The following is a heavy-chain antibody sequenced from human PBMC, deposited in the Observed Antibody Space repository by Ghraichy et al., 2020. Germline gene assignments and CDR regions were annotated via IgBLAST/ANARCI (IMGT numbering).Heavy chain of an antibody. CDR3: ARAHYYGSGSYYPN. CDR2: IIPIFGTA. Sequence: SVKVSCKASGGTFSSYDISWVRQAPGQGLEWMGGIIPIFGTANYAQKFQGRVTITADESTSTAYMELSSLRSEDTAVYYCARAHYYGSGSYYPNWGQGTLVTVSS. CDR1: GGTFSSYD. D-gene: IGHD3-10*01. J-gene: IGHJ4*02. V-gene: IGHV1-69*13.